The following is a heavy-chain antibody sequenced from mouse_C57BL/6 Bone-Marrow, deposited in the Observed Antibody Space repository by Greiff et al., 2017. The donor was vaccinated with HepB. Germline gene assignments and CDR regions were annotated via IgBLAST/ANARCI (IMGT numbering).Heavy chain of an antibody. CDR2: IYPGSGST. CDR1: GYTFTSYW. Sequence: QVQLQQPGAELVKPGASVKMSCKASGYTFTSYWITWVKQRPGQGLEWIGDIYPGSGSTNYNEKFKSKATLTVDTSSSTAYMQLSSLTSEDSAVYYCARIKSLLSHWYFDVWGKGTTVTVSS. J-gene: IGHJ1*03. CDR3: ARIKSLLSHWYFDV. D-gene: IGHD1-1*02. V-gene: IGHV1-55*01.